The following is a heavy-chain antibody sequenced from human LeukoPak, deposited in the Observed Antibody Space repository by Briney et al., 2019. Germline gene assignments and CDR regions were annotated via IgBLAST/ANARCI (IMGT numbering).Heavy chain of an antibody. D-gene: IGHD6-13*01. CDR1: GGSISSHY. CDR2: IYYSGST. CDR3: ARSPRGSSWQYYYGMDV. Sequence: SETLSLTCTASGGSISSHYWSWIRQPPGKGLEWIGYIYYSGSTNYNPSLKSRVTISVDTSKNQFSLKLSSVTAADTAVYYCARSPRGSSWQYYYGMDVWGQGTTVTVSS. J-gene: IGHJ6*02. V-gene: IGHV4-59*11.